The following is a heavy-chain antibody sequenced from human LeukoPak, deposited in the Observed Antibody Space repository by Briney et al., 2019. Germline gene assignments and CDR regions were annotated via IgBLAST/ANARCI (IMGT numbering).Heavy chain of an antibody. CDR3: ARDPRGYYYGSGSSNWFDP. CDR2: ISAYNGNT. Sequence: APVKVSCKASGYTFTSYGISWVRQAPGQGLEWMGWISAYNGNTNYAQKLQGRVTMTTDTSTSTAYMELRSLRSDDTAVYYCARDPRGYYYGSGSSNWFDPWGQGTLVTVSS. J-gene: IGHJ5*02. CDR1: GYTFTSYG. V-gene: IGHV1-18*01. D-gene: IGHD3-10*01.